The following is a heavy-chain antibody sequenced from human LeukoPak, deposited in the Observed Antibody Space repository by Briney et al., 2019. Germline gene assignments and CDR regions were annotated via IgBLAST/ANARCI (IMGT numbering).Heavy chain of an antibody. D-gene: IGHD6-19*01. Sequence: NTSETLSLTCTVSGGSISSSSYYWGWIRQPPGKGLEWIVSIYYSGGTYYNPSLKSRVTISVDTSKNQFSLKLSSVTAADTAVYHCARALTPGQWLVHPPGYWGQGTLVTVSS. CDR2: IYYSGGT. J-gene: IGHJ4*02. CDR3: ARALTPGQWLVHPPGY. CDR1: GGSISSSSYY. V-gene: IGHV4-39*01.